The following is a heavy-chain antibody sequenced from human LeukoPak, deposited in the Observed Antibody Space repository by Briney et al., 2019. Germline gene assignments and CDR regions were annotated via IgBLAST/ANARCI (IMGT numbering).Heavy chain of an antibody. D-gene: IGHD2-15*01. CDR2: ISGSGGST. V-gene: IGHV3-23*01. J-gene: IGHJ3*02. CDR3: AKGLHYEEVGCSGGSCYSDDAFDI. CDR1: GFTFSSYA. Sequence: QPGGSLRLSCAASGFTFSSYAMSWVRQAPGKGLEWVSAISGSGGSTYYADSVKGRFTISRDNSKNTLYLQMNSLRAEDTAVYYCAKGLHYEEVGCSGGSCYSDDAFDIWGQGTMVTVSS.